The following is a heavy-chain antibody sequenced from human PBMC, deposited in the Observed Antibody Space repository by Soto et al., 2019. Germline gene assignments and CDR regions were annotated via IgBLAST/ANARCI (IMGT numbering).Heavy chain of an antibody. J-gene: IGHJ6*02. CDR2: IIPIFGTA. CDR3: ARATKGYCSSTSCLSNYGMDV. V-gene: IGHV1-69*06. D-gene: IGHD2-2*01. CDR1: GGTFSSYA. Sequence: SVKVSCKASGGTFSSYAISWVRQAPGQGLEWMGGIIPIFGTASYAQKFQGRVTITADKSTSTAYMELSSLRSEDTAVYYCARATKGYCSSTSCLSNYGMDVWGQGTTVTVSS.